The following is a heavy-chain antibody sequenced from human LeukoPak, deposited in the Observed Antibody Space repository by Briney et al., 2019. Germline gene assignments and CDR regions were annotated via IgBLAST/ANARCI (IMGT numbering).Heavy chain of an antibody. CDR1: GGSISNSNW. Sequence: PSGTLSLTCAVSGGSISNSNWWSWVRQPPGKGLEWIGEIYHSASTNYNPSLKSRVTISVDKSKNQFSLKLSSVTAADTAVYYCARDPGYSYGMNYWGQGTLVTVSS. CDR3: ARDPGYSYGMNY. V-gene: IGHV4-4*02. J-gene: IGHJ4*02. CDR2: IYHSAST. D-gene: IGHD5-18*01.